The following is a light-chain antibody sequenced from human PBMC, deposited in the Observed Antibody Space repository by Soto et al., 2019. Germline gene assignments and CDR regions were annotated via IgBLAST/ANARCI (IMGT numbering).Light chain of an antibody. Sequence: QSALAQPRSVSGSPGQLLTISCTGTSSDVGDYRYVSWYQQYPGKAPKLVIYDGNKRPSGVPDRFSGSNSGNTASLTISGLQAEDEADYYCCSYVTTPEIFGTGTKVTAL. CDR3: CSYVTTPEI. J-gene: IGLJ1*01. CDR1: SSDVGDYRY. CDR2: DGN. V-gene: IGLV2-11*01.